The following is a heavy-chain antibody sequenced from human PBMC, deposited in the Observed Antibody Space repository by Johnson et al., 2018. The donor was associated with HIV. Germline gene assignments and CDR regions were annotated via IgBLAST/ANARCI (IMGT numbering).Heavy chain of an antibody. CDR1: GFTFSSYA. V-gene: IGHV3-30-3*02. CDR2: ISYDGSNK. CDR3: ASTDDAFDI. Sequence: QVQLVESGGGVVQPGGSLRLSCAASGFTFSSYAMHWVRQAPGKGLEWVAVISYDGSNKYYADSVKGRFTISRDNSKNTLYLKMNSLRAEDTAVYYCASTDDAFDIWGQGTMVTVSS. D-gene: IGHD4-17*01. J-gene: IGHJ3*02.